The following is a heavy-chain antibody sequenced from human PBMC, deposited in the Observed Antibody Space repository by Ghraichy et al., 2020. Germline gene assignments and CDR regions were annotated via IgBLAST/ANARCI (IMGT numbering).Heavy chain of an antibody. CDR3: EGLTPYYYYDGMDV. Sequence: SETLSLTCAVYGGSFSGYYWSWIRQPPGKGLEWIGEINHSGSTNYNPSLKSRVTISVDTSKNQFSLKLSSVTAADTAVYYCEGLTPYYYYDGMDVWGQGTTVTVSS. CDR1: GGSFSGYY. CDR2: INHSGST. J-gene: IGHJ6*02. V-gene: IGHV4-34*01. D-gene: IGHD6-19*01.